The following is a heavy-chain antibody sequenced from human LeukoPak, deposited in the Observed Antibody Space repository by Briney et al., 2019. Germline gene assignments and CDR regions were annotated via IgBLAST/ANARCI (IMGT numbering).Heavy chain of an antibody. V-gene: IGHV1-18*01. CDR1: GGTFSSYG. D-gene: IGHD2-15*01. CDR3: ARAGPSASGYCSGGSCYSKYYFDY. Sequence: GASVKVSCKASGGTFSSYGISWVRQAPGQGLEWMGWISAYNGNANYAQKLQGRVTMTTDTSTSTAYMELGSLRSDDTAVYYCARAGPSASGYCSGGSCYSKYYFDYWGQGTLVTVSS. J-gene: IGHJ4*02. CDR2: ISAYNGNA.